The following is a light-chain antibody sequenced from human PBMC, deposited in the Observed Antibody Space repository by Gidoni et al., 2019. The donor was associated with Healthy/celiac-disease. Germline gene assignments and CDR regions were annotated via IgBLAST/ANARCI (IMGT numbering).Light chain of an antibody. CDR3: QQSYRTPLT. V-gene: IGKV1-39*01. Sequence: DIQMTKSPSSLSASVGDRVTITCRASQSISSYLNWYQQKPGKAPKLLIYAASSLQSGVPSRFSGSGSGTDFTLTISSLQPEDFATYYCQQSYRTPLTFGGGTKVEIK. J-gene: IGKJ4*01. CDR1: QSISSY. CDR2: AAS.